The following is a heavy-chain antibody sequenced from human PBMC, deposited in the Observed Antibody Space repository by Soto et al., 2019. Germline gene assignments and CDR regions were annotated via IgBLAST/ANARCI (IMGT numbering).Heavy chain of an antibody. Sequence: GSLRLSCAASGFTFSSYAMSWVRQAPGKGLEWVSAISGSGGSTYYADSVKGRFTISRDNSKNTLYLQMNSLRAEDTAVYYCAKGHMITFGGVIVYFDYWGQGTLVTVSS. V-gene: IGHV3-23*01. D-gene: IGHD3-16*02. CDR1: GFTFSSYA. J-gene: IGHJ4*02. CDR3: AKGHMITFGGVIVYFDY. CDR2: ISGSGGST.